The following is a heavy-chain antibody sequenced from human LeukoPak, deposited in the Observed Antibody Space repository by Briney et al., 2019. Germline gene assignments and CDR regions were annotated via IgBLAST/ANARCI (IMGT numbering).Heavy chain of an antibody. Sequence: ASVKVSCKVSGYTFTNYDINWVRQATGHGIEWMGWMNPNSGNTGYAQKFQGRVTMTRNTPISTAYMELSSLRSEDTAVYYCARGRSERGLWFGELWHKGSKSKQNYYYYMDVWGKGTTVTVSS. V-gene: IGHV1-8*02. CDR2: MNPNSGNT. J-gene: IGHJ6*03. D-gene: IGHD3-10*01. CDR3: ARGRSERGLWFGELWHKGSKSKQNYYYYMDV. CDR1: GYTFTNYD.